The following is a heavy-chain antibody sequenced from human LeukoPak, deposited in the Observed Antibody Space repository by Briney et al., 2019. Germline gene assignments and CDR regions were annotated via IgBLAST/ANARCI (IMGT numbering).Heavy chain of an antibody. D-gene: IGHD3-10*01. CDR2: ISGSGGST. V-gene: IGHV3-23*01. J-gene: IGHJ4*02. CDR3: AKIWFGELLPYYFDY. Sequence: PGGSLRLSCAASGFTFSIYAMSWVRQAPGKGLEWVSAISGSGGSTYYADSVKGRFTISRDNSKNTLYLQMNSLRAEDTAVYYCAKIWFGELLPYYFDYWGQGTLVTVSS. CDR1: GFTFSIYA.